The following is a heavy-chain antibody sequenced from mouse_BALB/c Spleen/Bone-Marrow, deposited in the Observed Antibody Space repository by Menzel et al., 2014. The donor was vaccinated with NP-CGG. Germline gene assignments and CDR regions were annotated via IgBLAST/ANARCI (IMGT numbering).Heavy chain of an antibody. V-gene: IGHV1S81*02. Sequence: QVQLKESGDELVKPGASVKLSCMASGFTFTSYWIHWVKQRPGQGPEWIGEINPSNGRTNYNEKFKSKATLTEDKSSSTAYMQLSSLTSEDSAVYYCARDGNYRYAMGYWGQGTSVTVSS. J-gene: IGHJ4*01. CDR3: ARDGNYRYAMGY. D-gene: IGHD2-1*01. CDR1: GFTFTSYW. CDR2: INPSNGRT.